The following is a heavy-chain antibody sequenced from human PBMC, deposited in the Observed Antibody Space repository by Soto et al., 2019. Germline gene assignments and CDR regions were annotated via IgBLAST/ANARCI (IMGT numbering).Heavy chain of an antibody. D-gene: IGHD3-10*01. J-gene: IGHJ3*02. V-gene: IGHV3-21*01. Sequence: PGGSLRLSCAASEFTFSSYSMNWVRQAPGKGLEWVSLISSSSSYIYYADPMKGRFTISRDNAKNSLYLQMNSLRAEDTAVYYCARVSHYSFDAFDIWGQGTMVTVSS. CDR1: EFTFSSYS. CDR3: ARVSHYSFDAFDI. CDR2: ISSSSSYI.